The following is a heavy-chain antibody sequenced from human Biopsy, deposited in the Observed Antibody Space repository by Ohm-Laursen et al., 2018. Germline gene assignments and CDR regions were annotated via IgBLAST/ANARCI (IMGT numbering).Heavy chain of an antibody. CDR2: IYYSGST. Sequence: SETLSLTCTVSDGPINSYYWNWIRQPPGQRLEWIGNIYYSGSTNFNPSLKSRVTISVDTSKNQFSLKLSSVTAADTAVYFCARGSSYGYDFDYWGQGTLVAVSS. V-gene: IGHV4-59*01. CDR3: ARGSSYGYDFDY. J-gene: IGHJ4*02. CDR1: DGPINSYY. D-gene: IGHD5-18*01.